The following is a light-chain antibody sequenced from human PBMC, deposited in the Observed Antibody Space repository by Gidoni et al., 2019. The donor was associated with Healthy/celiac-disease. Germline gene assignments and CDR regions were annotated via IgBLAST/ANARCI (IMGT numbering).Light chain of an antibody. Sequence: SYELTQPPSVSVSPGQTASITCSGDKLGDKYACWYQQKPGQSPVLVIYQDSKRPSGTPERFSGSHSGNTATLTISGTQAMDEADYYCQAWDSSTAVVFGGGTKPTVL. CDR2: QDS. J-gene: IGLJ2*01. CDR3: QAWDSSTAVV. V-gene: IGLV3-1*01. CDR1: KLGDKY.